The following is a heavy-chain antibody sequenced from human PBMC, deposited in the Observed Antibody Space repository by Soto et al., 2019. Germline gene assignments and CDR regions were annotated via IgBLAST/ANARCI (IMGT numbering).Heavy chain of an antibody. CDR2: INHSGST. D-gene: IGHD3-9*01. V-gene: IGHV4-34*01. Sequence: PSETLSLTCAVYGGSFSGYYWSWIRQSPGKGLEWIGEINHSGSTNYNPSLKSRVTISVDTSKNQFSLKLSSVTAADTAVYYCARVGMRYFANQPFDIWGQGTMVTVSS. J-gene: IGHJ3*02. CDR3: ARVGMRYFANQPFDI. CDR1: GGSFSGYY.